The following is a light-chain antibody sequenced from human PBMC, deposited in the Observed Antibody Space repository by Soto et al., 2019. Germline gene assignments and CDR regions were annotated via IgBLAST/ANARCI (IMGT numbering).Light chain of an antibody. Sequence: QTVVTQEPSLTVSPGGTVTLTCGSSDGPVTSNHYPYWYQQRPGQVPRTLIYDTTNRQSWAPARFSGSLVGVKAALTLSGAQPEDEADYYCLLAYSGGRVFGGGAKLTVL. CDR3: LLAYSGGRV. CDR2: DTT. J-gene: IGLJ2*01. CDR1: DGPVTSNHY. V-gene: IGLV7-46*01.